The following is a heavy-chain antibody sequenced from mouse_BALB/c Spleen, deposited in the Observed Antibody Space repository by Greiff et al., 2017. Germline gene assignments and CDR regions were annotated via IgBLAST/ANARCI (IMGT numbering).Heavy chain of an antibody. Sequence: EVQLQESGPGLVKPSQSLSLTCSVTGYSITSGYYWNWIRQFPGNKLEWMGYISYDGSNNYNPSLKNRISITRDTSKNQFFLKLNSVTTEDTATYYCARDYGSSWNWGQGTTLTVSS. D-gene: IGHD1-1*01. J-gene: IGHJ2*01. CDR2: ISYDGSN. CDR3: ARDYGSSWN. CDR1: GYSITSGYY. V-gene: IGHV3-6*02.